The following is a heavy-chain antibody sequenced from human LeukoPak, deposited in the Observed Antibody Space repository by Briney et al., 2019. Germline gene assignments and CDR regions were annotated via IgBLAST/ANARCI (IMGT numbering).Heavy chain of an antibody. V-gene: IGHV3-48*01. CDR1: GFIFSSHS. D-gene: IGHD3-3*01. J-gene: IGHJ4*02. CDR2: ISSSSTI. Sequence: GGSLRLSCAGAGFIFSSHSMNWVRQAPGKGLEWVSYISSSSTIYYTDSVKGRFTVSRDNARNSLYLQMNSLRAEDTAVYHCVTWSGPDSEPLNFWGQGTLVAVSS. CDR3: VTWSGPDSEPLNF.